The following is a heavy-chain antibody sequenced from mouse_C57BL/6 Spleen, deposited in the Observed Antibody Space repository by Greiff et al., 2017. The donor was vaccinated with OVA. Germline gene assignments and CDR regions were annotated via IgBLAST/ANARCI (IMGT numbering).Heavy chain of an antibody. Sequence: EVMLVESGEGLVKPGGSLKLSCAASGFTFSSYAMSWVRQTPEKRLEWVAYISSGGDYIYYADTVKGRFTISRDNARNTLYLQMSSLKSEDTAMYYCTRDPLPLYYYAMDYWGQGTSVTVSS. D-gene: IGHD2-10*01. CDR2: ISSGGDYI. V-gene: IGHV5-9-1*02. J-gene: IGHJ4*01. CDR1: GFTFSSYA. CDR3: TRDPLPLYYYAMDY.